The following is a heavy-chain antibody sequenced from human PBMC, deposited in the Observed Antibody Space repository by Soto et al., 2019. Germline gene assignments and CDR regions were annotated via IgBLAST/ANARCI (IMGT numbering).Heavy chain of an antibody. Sequence: PSETLSLTCTASGGSISSYYWSWIRQPPGKGLEWIGYIYYSGSTNYNPSLKSRVTISVDTSKNQFSLKLSSVTAADTAVYYCARAYYDYIWGSYRYTVFDYWGQGTLVTVSS. V-gene: IGHV4-59*08. CDR3: ARAYYDYIWGSYRYTVFDY. D-gene: IGHD3-16*02. CDR2: IYYSGST. J-gene: IGHJ4*02. CDR1: GGSISSYY.